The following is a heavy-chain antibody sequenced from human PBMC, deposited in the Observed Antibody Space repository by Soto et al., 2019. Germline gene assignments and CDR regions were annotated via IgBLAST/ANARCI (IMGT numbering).Heavy chain of an antibody. V-gene: IGHV3-21*01. CDR1: GFTFGTYS. CDR3: AREETAWPLAYGLDV. CDR2: ITRGGET. Sequence: PGGSLRLFCVASGFTFGTYSMHWVRQAPGKGLEWVSSITRGGETYYAESVKGRLTISRDYAKNSVSLQMNSLRVEDTAVYYCAREETAWPLAYGLDVWGQGTTVTVSS. D-gene: IGHD2-21*02. J-gene: IGHJ6*02.